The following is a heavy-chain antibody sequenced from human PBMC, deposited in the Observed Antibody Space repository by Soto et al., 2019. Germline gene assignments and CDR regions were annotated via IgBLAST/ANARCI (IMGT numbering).Heavy chain of an antibody. Sequence: SESMSLACTVCRGCINSGDFFWGWIHQPPGKGLEWTGFIYYGGTTYYTPSLKSRITMSVDTSKNHFFLSLASVTAADTAIYFCGRAGRRDGNSSPGRFDTWGQGILVTVSS. CDR3: GRAGRRDGNSSPGRFDT. J-gene: IGHJ5*02. CDR2: IYYGGTT. D-gene: IGHD1-26*01. V-gene: IGHV4-30-4*01. CDR1: RGCINSGDFF.